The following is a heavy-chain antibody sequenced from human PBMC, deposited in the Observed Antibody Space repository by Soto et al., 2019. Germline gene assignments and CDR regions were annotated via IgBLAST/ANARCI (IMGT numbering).Heavy chain of an antibody. CDR3: ARDQNLSRGKSLDY. D-gene: IGHD2-2*01. CDR1: GGSISSGDYY. J-gene: IGHJ4*02. Sequence: KPSETLSLTCTVSGGSISSGDYYWSWIRQPPGKGLEWIGYIYYSGSTYYNPSLKSRVTISVDTSKNQFSLKLSSVTAADTAVYYCARDQNLSRGKSLDYWGQGTLVTVSS. CDR2: IYYSGST. V-gene: IGHV4-30-4*01.